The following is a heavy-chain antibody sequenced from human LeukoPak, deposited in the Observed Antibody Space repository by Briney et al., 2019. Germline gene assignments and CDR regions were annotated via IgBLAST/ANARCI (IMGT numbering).Heavy chain of an antibody. CDR1: GFTFSSYA. V-gene: IGHV3-30-3*01. CDR2: ISYDGSNK. CDR3: AKGDYYDRSGPHAADY. J-gene: IGHJ4*02. D-gene: IGHD3-22*01. Sequence: GGSLRLSCAASGFTFSSYAMHWVRQAPGKGLEWVAVISYDGSNKYYADSVKGRFTISRDNSKNTLYLQLNSLRAEDTAVYYCAKGDYYDRSGPHAADYWGQGTLVTVSS.